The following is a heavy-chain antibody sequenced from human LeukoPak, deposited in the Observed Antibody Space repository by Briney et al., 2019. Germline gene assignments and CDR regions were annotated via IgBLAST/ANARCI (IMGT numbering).Heavy chain of an antibody. V-gene: IGHV1-2*02. Sequence: GASVKVSCKAAGYTFTGYYKHWVRQAPGQGLEWMGWINPNSGGTNYAQKFQGRVTMTRDTSITTAYMELSRLRSDDTAVYYCARRYFVSGSYYTDYWGQGTLVTVSS. CDR1: GYTFTGYY. D-gene: IGHD3-10*01. CDR3: ARRYFVSGSYYTDY. CDR2: INPNSGGT. J-gene: IGHJ4*02.